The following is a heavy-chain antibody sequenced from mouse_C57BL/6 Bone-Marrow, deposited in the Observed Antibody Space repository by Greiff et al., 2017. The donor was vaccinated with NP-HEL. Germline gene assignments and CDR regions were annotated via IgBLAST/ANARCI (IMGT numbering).Heavy chain of an antibody. J-gene: IGHJ3*01. Sequence: VQLQESGAELARPGSSVKMSCKASGYTFTSYTMHWVKQRPGQGLEWIGYINPSSGSTTYNQKFKDKATLTADKSSSTAYMQLISLTSEDSAVYYCARGGTKAYWGKGTLVTVSA. V-gene: IGHV1-4*01. CDR2: INPSSGST. D-gene: IGHD3-3*01. CDR1: GYTFTSYT. CDR3: ARGGTKAY.